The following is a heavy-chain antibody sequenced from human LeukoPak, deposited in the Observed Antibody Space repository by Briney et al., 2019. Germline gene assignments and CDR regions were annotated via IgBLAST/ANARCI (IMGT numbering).Heavy chain of an antibody. CDR3: AREGGYSSWYSDNYYMDV. Sequence: SETLSLTCTVPGGSISSGSYYWSWIRQPAGKGLEWIGRIYTSGSTNYNPSLKSRVTISVDTSKNQFSLKLSSVTAADTAVYYCAREGGYSSWYSDNYYMDVWGKGTTVTISS. CDR1: GGSISSGSYY. J-gene: IGHJ6*03. V-gene: IGHV4-61*02. CDR2: IYTSGST. D-gene: IGHD6-13*01.